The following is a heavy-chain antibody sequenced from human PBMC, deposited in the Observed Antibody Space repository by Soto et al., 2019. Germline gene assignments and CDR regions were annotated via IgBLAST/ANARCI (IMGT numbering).Heavy chain of an antibody. V-gene: IGHV4-30-4*01. CDR1: GGSISSGDYY. Sequence: QVQLQESGPGLVKPSQTLSLTCTVSGGSISSGDYYWSWIRQPPGKGLEWIGYIYYSGSTYYNPSLKIRVTISVDTSKNQFSLKLSSVTAADTAVYYCARAMGDYVWGSYRWIFDYWGQGTLVTVSS. J-gene: IGHJ4*02. CDR3: ARAMGDYVWGSYRWIFDY. D-gene: IGHD3-16*02. CDR2: IYYSGST.